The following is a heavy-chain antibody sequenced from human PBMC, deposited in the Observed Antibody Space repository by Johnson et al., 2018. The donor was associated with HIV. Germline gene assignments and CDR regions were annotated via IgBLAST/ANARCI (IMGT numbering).Heavy chain of an antibody. V-gene: IGHV3-30*03. CDR1: GFTFSYYA. D-gene: IGHD6-13*01. Sequence: HVQLVESGGGVVQPGRSLRLSCAVSGFTFSYYAMHWVRQAPGKGLEWVAVISYDGSNKYYADSVKGRFTISRDNSKNTLYLQMNSLRAEDTAVYYCARDPRGQHPRGAFDIWGQGTMVTVSS. CDR2: ISYDGSNK. CDR3: ARDPRGQHPRGAFDI. J-gene: IGHJ3*02.